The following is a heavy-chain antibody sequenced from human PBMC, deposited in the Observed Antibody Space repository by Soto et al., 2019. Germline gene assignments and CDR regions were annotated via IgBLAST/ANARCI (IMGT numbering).Heavy chain of an antibody. D-gene: IGHD2-15*01. J-gene: IGHJ6*02. Sequence: ASVKVSCKASGYTFTSYGISWVRQAPGQGLEWMGWISAYNGNINYAQKLQGRVTMTTDTSTSTAYMELRSLRSDDTAVYYCAHYCSGGSCDYYGMDVWGQGTTVTVSS. CDR3: AHYCSGGSCDYYGMDV. V-gene: IGHV1-18*04. CDR1: GYTFTSYG. CDR2: ISAYNGNI.